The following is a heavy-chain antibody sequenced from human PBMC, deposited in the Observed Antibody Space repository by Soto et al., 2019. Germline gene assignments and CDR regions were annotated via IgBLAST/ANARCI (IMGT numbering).Heavy chain of an antibody. J-gene: IGHJ3*02. CDR2: MNPNSGNT. Sequence: ASVKVSCKASGYTFTSYDINWVRQATGQGLEWMGWMNPNSGNTGYAQKFQGRVTMTRNTSISTAYMELSSLRSEDTAVYYCARGSTPVCSGGSCYWGDAFDIWGRGTMVTVSS. CDR3: ARGSTPVCSGGSCYWGDAFDI. D-gene: IGHD2-15*01. CDR1: GYTFTSYD. V-gene: IGHV1-8*01.